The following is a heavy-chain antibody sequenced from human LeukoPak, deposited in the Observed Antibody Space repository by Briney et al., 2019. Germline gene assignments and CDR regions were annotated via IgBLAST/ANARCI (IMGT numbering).Heavy chain of an antibody. CDR1: DGSLSSYY. V-gene: IGHV4-59*01. CDR2: INYSGRT. D-gene: IGHD3-3*01. J-gene: IGHJ4*02. Sequence: PSETLSLTCTVSDGSLSSYYLSWIRQPPGKGLEWVGFINYSGRTNYNPSLKGRVTISVAMSKNQFSLTLTSVTAADTAVYYCAWYGVGSAPASHYDCWGQGTLVTVSS. CDR3: AWYGVGSAPASHYDC.